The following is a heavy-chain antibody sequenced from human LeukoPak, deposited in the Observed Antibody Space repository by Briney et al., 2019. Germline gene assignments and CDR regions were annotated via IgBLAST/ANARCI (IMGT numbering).Heavy chain of an antibody. CDR1: GGSISSGGYS. D-gene: IGHD3-22*01. Sequence: SETLSLTCAVAGGSISSGGYSWSWIRQPPGKGLEWIGYIYHSGSTYYNPSLKSRVTISVDRSKNQFSLKLSSVTAADTAVYYCARDSSGYMLAFDIWGQGTMVTVSS. CDR3: ARDSSGYMLAFDI. CDR2: IYHSGST. J-gene: IGHJ3*02. V-gene: IGHV4-30-2*01.